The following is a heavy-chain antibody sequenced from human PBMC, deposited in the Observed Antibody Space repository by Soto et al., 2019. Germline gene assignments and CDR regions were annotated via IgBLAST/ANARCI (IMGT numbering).Heavy chain of an antibody. CDR1: GFTVSNNY. Sequence: EVQLVESGGGLIQPGGSLRLSCAVSGFTVSNNYMSWVRQAPGKGLEGVSVIYSGGYTAYGDSVKGRFTISRDNSKNTLSLQKYTLGPADPAVFYCAPPGGGGGYWGQGTLVTVSS. CDR3: APPGGGGGY. V-gene: IGHV3-53*01. CDR2: IYSGGYT. J-gene: IGHJ4*02. D-gene: IGHD3-16*01.